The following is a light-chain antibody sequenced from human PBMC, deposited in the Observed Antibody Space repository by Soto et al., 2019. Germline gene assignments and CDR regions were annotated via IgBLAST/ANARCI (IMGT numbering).Light chain of an antibody. CDR3: QQRSNGLT. V-gene: IGKV3-11*01. J-gene: IGKJ4*01. CDR1: QSVSSY. Sequence: EIVLTQSPATLSLSPGERATLSCRASQSVSSYLAWYQQKPGQAPRLLISDASNRATGIPARFSGSGSGTDFTLTISSLEPEDVAVYYCQQRSNGLTFGGGTKVEIK. CDR2: DAS.